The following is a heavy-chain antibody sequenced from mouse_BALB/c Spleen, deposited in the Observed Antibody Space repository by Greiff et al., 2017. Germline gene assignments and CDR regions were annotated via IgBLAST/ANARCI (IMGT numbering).Heavy chain of an antibody. CDR2: ISYSGST. D-gene: IGHD1-1*01. CDR1: GYSITSDYA. Sequence: ESGPGLVKPSQSLSLTCTVTGYSITSDYAWNWIRQFPGNKLEWMGYISYSGSTSYNPSLKSRISITRDTSKNQFFLQLNSVTTEDTATYYCARSGDYGSSYAYAMDYWGQGTSVTVSS. V-gene: IGHV3-2*02. CDR3: ARSGDYGSSYAYAMDY. J-gene: IGHJ4*01.